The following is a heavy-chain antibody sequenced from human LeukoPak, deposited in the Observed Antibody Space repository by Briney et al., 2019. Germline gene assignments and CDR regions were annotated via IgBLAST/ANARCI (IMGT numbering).Heavy chain of an antibody. Sequence: GGSLRLSCAACGFFLCSYAMSGVPQAPGGGLYWVSAINTGGSTYYADSVKGRFTISRDNSKNTLYLQMNSLTAEDTAIYYCAKKYNKQASYFDYWGQGTLVTVSS. D-gene: IGHD5-24*01. CDR1: GFFLCSYA. CDR2: INTGGST. V-gene: IGHV3-23*01. CDR3: AKKYNKQASYFDY. J-gene: IGHJ4*02.